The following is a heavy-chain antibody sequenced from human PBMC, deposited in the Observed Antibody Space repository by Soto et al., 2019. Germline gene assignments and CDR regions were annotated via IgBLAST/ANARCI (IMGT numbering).Heavy chain of an antibody. CDR1: GFTFSRYW. CDR3: ARDRDAYCSKGVCSGPYFDY. V-gene: IGHV3-7*01. J-gene: IGHJ4*02. D-gene: IGHD2-8*01. CDR2: IKQDGSEK. Sequence: GALGISCAASGFTFSRYWMSWVRQDKGKGLEWVANIKQDGSEKYYVDSVKGRFTISRDNAKNSLYLQMNSLRDDDTAVYYCARDRDAYCSKGVCSGPYFDYWGRGTLVTFSS.